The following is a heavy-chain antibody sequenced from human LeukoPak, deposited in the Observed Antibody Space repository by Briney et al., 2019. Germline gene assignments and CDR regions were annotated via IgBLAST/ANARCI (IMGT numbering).Heavy chain of an antibody. Sequence: GGSLRLSCAASGFAFSSYAMSWVRQAPGMGLEWVSAISGSGVSTYYSDSVKGRFTISRDNSKNTLYLQMNSLRAEDTAVYYCAKTLGYCTTTSCFPYYGMDVWGKGTTVTVSS. J-gene: IGHJ6*04. CDR1: GFAFSSYA. D-gene: IGHD2-2*01. V-gene: IGHV3-23*01. CDR3: AKTLGYCTTTSCFPYYGMDV. CDR2: ISGSGVST.